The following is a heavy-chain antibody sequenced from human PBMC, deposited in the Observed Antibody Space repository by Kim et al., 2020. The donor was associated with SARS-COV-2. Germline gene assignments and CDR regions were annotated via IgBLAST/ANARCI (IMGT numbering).Heavy chain of an antibody. Sequence: KVSCKDSGYSFANYWIGWVRQMPGKGLEWMGIIYLDDSDTRYNPSLQGQVSISGDKSTNTVYLQWSSLKASDTAMYYCATCCSSSSWGQGTLVSVSS. D-gene: IGHD6-6*01. CDR1: GYSFANYW. CDR2: IYLDDSDT. J-gene: IGHJ4*02. V-gene: IGHV5-51*01. CDR3: ATCCSSSS.